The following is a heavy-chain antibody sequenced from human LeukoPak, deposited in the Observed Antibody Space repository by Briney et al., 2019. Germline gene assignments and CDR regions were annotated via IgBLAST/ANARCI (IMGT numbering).Heavy chain of an antibody. J-gene: IGHJ4*02. D-gene: IGHD3-22*01. V-gene: IGHV1-2*02. CDR3: ARYFDSSSYSYYFDY. CDR1: GYTFTGYY. Sequence: GASVKVSCKASGYTFTGYYIHWVRQAPGQGLEWMGWINPNSGATNYAQKFQGRVTMTRDTSISTAYMELSRLRSDDTAVYYCARYFDSSSYSYYFDYWGQGTLVTVSS. CDR2: INPNSGAT.